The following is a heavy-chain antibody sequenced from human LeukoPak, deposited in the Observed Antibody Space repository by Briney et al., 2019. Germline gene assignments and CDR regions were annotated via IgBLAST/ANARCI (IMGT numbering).Heavy chain of an antibody. Sequence: PSETLSLTCAVYGGSFSGYYWSWIRQPPGKGLEWIGEINHSGSTNYNPSLKSRVTISVDTSENQFSLKLSSVTAADTAVYYCARALEYSSSSGGLYFDYWGQGTLVTVSS. CDR1: GGSFSGYY. J-gene: IGHJ4*02. D-gene: IGHD6-6*01. V-gene: IGHV4-34*01. CDR3: ARALEYSSSSGGLYFDY. CDR2: INHSGST.